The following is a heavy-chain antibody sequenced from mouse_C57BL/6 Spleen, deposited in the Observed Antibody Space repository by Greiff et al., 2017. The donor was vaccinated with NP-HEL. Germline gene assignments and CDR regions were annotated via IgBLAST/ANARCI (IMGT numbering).Heavy chain of an antibody. Sequence: EVKLQESGAELVKPGASVKLSCTASGFNIKDYYMHWVKQRTEQGLEWIGRIDPEDGETKYAPKFQGKATITADTSSNTAYLQLSSLTSEDTAVYYCASYYGSSYEGYAMDYWGQGTSVTVSS. CDR3: ASYYGSSYEGYAMDY. D-gene: IGHD1-1*01. V-gene: IGHV14-2*01. CDR1: GFNIKDYY. CDR2: IDPEDGET. J-gene: IGHJ4*01.